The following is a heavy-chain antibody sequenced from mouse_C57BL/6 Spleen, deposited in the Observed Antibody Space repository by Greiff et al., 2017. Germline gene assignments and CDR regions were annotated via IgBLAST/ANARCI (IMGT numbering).Heavy chain of an antibody. CDR3: AKEGYDYDPYAMDY. CDR1: GFSLTSYG. D-gene: IGHD2-4*01. V-gene: IGHV2-4*01. Sequence: QVQLKQSGPGLVQPSQSLSITCTVSGFSLTSYGVHWVRQPPGKGLEWLGVIWSGGSTDYNAAFISRLSISKDNSKSQVFFKMNSLQAYDTAIYDCAKEGYDYDPYAMDYWGQGTSVTVSS. J-gene: IGHJ4*01. CDR2: IWSGGST.